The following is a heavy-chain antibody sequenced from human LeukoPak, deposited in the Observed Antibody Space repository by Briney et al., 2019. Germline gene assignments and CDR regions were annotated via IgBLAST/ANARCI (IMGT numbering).Heavy chain of an antibody. CDR3: ASASSSYYYYYYMDV. Sequence: TASETLSLTCTVSGGFISSYYWSWIRQPPGKGLEWIGYIYTSGSTNYNPSLKSRVTISVDTSKNQFSLKLSSVTAADTAVYYCASASSSYYYYYYMDVWGKGTTVTVSS. CDR1: GGFISSYY. D-gene: IGHD6-6*01. J-gene: IGHJ6*03. V-gene: IGHV4-4*09. CDR2: IYTSGST.